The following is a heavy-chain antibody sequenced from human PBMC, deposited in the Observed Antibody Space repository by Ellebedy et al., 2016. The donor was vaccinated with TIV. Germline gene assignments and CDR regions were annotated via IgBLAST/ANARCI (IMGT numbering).Heavy chain of an antibody. D-gene: IGHD3-10*01. CDR3: ARHPDRQLLWFVY. J-gene: IGHJ4*02. V-gene: IGHV5-10-1*01. CDR1: GYSFTSYW. Sequence: GESLKISXKGSGYSFTSYWISWVRQMPGKGLEWMGRIDPSDSYTNYSPSFQGHVTISADKSISTAYLQWSSLKASDTAMYYCARHPDRQLLWFVYWGQGTLVTVSS. CDR2: IDPSDSYT.